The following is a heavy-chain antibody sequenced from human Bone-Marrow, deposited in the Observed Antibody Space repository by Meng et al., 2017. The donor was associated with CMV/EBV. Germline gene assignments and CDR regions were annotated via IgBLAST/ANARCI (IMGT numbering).Heavy chain of an antibody. CDR1: GYTFTSYG. Sequence: ASVKVSCKASGYTFTSYGISWVRQAPGQGLEWMGWISAYNGNTNYAQKLQGRVTMTRDTSISTAYMELSRLRSDDTAVYYCARVEWEVRWFDPWGQGTLVTVSS. CDR2: ISAYNGNT. CDR3: ARVEWEVRWFDP. V-gene: IGHV1-18*01. D-gene: IGHD1-26*01. J-gene: IGHJ5*02.